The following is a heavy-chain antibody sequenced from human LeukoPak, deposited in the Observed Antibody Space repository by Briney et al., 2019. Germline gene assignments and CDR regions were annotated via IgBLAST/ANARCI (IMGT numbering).Heavy chain of an antibody. CDR2: VYHSGST. V-gene: IGHV4-4*02. J-gene: IGHJ5*02. D-gene: IGHD3-16*01. Sequence: PSGTLSLTCAVSGDSIGTNHWWSWVRQPPGKGLEWIGEVYHSGSTNYNPSLKSRVTISVDKSKNLFSLKLNSVTAADTAVYYCARHYGPWGQGTLVTVSS. CDR3: ARHYGP. CDR1: GDSIGTNHW.